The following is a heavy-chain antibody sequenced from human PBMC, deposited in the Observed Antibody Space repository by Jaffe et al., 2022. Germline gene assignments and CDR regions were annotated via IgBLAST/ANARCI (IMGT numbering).Heavy chain of an antibody. CDR3: ARDGGPVVTSYYYYYYMDV. J-gene: IGHJ6*03. V-gene: IGHV4-59*01. D-gene: IGHD2-21*02. CDR1: GGSISSYY. CDR2: IYYSGST. Sequence: QVQLQESGPGLVKPSETLSLTCTVSGGSISSYYWSWIRQPPGKGLEWIGYIYYSGSTNYNPSLKSRVTISVDTSKNQFSLKLSSVTAADTAVYYCARDGGPVVTSYYYYYYMDVWGKGTTVTVSS.